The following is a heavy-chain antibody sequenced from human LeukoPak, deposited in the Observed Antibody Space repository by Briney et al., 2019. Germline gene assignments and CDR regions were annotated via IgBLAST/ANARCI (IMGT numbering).Heavy chain of an antibody. CDR2: TYHRSKWYN. V-gene: IGHV6-1*01. Sequence: SQTLSLTCAISGDSVSSNSAAWNWIRQSPSRGLEWLGRTYHRSKWYNDYAVSVKSRITINPDTSKNQFSLKLSSVTAADTAVYYCARAYDSSGYYPFDHWGQGTLVTVSS. J-gene: IGHJ4*02. D-gene: IGHD3-22*01. CDR3: ARAYDSSGYYPFDH. CDR1: GDSVSSNSAA.